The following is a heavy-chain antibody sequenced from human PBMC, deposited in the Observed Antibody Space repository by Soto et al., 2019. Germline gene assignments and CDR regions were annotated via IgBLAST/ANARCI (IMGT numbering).Heavy chain of an antibody. D-gene: IGHD3-9*01. CDR1: GGSLSTTDHY. J-gene: IGHJ4*02. Sequence: PSETLSLTCTVSGGSLSTTDHYWGWIRQSPGKGLEWIGSIYYTGTTYYNLSLQSRVSIYVDTSRNQYSLNLRSMTAADTAIYYCVRQVTYDIWAPPCLLDFWGQGTLVTVFS. CDR2: IYYTGTT. V-gene: IGHV4-39*01. CDR3: VRQVTYDIWAPPCLLDF.